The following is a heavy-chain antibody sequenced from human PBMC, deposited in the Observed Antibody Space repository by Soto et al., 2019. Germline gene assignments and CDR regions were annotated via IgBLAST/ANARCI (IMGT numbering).Heavy chain of an antibody. CDR2: ISGSGGST. Sequence: PGGSLRLSCAASGFTFSSYAMSWVRQAPGKGLEWVSAISGSGGSTYYADSVKGRFTISRDNSKNTLYRQMNSLRAEDTAVYYCAKALAAAGTPYNWFDPWGQGTLVTVSS. CDR1: GFTFSSYA. J-gene: IGHJ5*02. V-gene: IGHV3-23*01. CDR3: AKALAAAGTPYNWFDP. D-gene: IGHD6-13*01.